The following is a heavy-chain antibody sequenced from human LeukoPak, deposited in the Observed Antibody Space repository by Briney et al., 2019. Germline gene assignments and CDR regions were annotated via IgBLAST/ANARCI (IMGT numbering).Heavy chain of an antibody. D-gene: IGHD3-10*01. CDR3: AREAQLLWFGERANWFDP. J-gene: IGHJ5*02. V-gene: IGHV4-39*07. CDR1: GGSISSSSYY. CDR2: IYYSGST. Sequence: PSETLSLTCTVSGGSISSSSYYWGWIRQPPGKGLEWIGSIYYSGSTYYNPSLKSRVTISVDTSKNQFSLKLSSVTAADTAVYYCAREAQLLWFGERANWFDPWGQGTLVTVSS.